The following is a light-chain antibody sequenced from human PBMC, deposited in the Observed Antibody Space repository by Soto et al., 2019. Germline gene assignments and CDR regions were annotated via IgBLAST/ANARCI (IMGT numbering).Light chain of an antibody. V-gene: IGLV2-14*01. Sequence: SVLTQPASVSGAPGQSITISCTGTSSDVGGYNDVSWYQQHPGKAPKLMIYDVSNRPSGVSNRFSGSKSGNTASLTISVLQAEDEADYYCFSYTSSSTYVFGTGTKVTVL. CDR3: FSYTSSSTYV. CDR1: SSDVGGYND. J-gene: IGLJ1*01. CDR2: DVS.